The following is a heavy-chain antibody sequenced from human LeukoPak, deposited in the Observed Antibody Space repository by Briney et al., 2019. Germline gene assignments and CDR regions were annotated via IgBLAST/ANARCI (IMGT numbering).Heavy chain of an antibody. Sequence: GGSLRLSCAASGFTFSSYEMNWVRQAPGKGLEWVSYISSSGSTIYYADSVKGRFTISRDNAKNSLHLQMNSLRAEDTAVYYCARDRGSSGWYEFYYWGQGTLVTVSS. J-gene: IGHJ4*02. D-gene: IGHD6-19*01. CDR2: ISSSGSTI. CDR3: ARDRGSSGWYEFYY. CDR1: GFTFSSYE. V-gene: IGHV3-48*03.